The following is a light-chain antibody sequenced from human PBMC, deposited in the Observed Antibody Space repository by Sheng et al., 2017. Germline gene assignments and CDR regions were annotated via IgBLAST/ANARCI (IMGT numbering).Light chain of an antibody. V-gene: IGKV3-11*01. CDR2: DAL. CDR1: QSIKTY. Sequence: EIVLTQSPGTLSLSPGERATLSCRASQSIKTYVAWYQQKPGQAPRLLIYDALNRATDIPARFSGSGSGTDFTLTISSLDARSILLVYYCQHRASWPLSFGGGTKVE. J-gene: IGKJ4*01. CDR3: QHRASWPLS.